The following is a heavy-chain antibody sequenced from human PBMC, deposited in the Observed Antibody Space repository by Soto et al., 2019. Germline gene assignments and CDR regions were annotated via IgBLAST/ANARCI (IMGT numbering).Heavy chain of an antibody. V-gene: IGHV4-34*01. Sequence: QVQLQQWGAGLLKPSETLSLTCAVYGGSFSGYYWSWIRQPPGKGLEWIGEINHSGSTDYNPSLKGRVTISVDTYKNQSALKLSAVNAADTAVYYCARVPRGRSHDYWGQGTLVTVSS. CDR1: GGSFSGYY. J-gene: IGHJ4*02. CDR2: INHSGST. CDR3: ARVPRGRSHDY.